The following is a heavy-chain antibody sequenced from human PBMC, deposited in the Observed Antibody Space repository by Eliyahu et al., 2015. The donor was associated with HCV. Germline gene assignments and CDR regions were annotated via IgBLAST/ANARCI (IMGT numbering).Heavy chain of an antibody. CDR3: ARMRYGYVWENFIRGNFDS. CDR1: GYIXTTYW. CDR2: IYPDDXET. D-gene: IGHD3-16*01. J-gene: IGHJ4*02. Sequence: EVQLAQSGAEVKXPGESLKISCKSSGYIXTTYWIGWVRQMPGKGLEWMGIIYPDDXETRYSPAFQGQVTMSVDKSINTAYLQWNSLEASDTAIYYCARMRYGYVWENFIRGNFDSWGQGTLVTVSS. V-gene: IGHV5-51*01.